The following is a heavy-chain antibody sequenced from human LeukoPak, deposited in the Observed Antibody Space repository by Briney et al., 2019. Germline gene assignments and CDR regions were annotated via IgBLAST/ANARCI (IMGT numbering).Heavy chain of an antibody. D-gene: IGHD6-19*01. CDR1: GFTVSSNY. J-gene: IGHJ4*02. CDR3: ARRAYIAVAGTMDY. V-gene: IGHV3-66*04. Sequence: PGGSLRLSCAASGFTVSSNYMSWVRQAPGKGLEWVSVIYSGGSTYYADSVKGRFTISRDNSKNTLYLQMNSLRAEDAAVYYCARRAYIAVAGTMDYWGQGTLVTVSS. CDR2: IYSGGST.